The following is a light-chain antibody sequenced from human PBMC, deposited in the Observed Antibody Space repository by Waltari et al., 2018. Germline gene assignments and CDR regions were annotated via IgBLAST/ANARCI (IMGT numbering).Light chain of an antibody. Sequence: QSALTQPASVSGSPGQSITISCTGTSSAVGGYTNVSWYQQHPGKAPKLMIYDVTTRPSGVSNRFSGSKSVNTASLTISGLQAEDEADYYCSSYTSSSTWVFGGGTKLTVL. J-gene: IGLJ3*02. CDR1: SSAVGGYTN. CDR2: DVT. CDR3: SSYTSSSTWV. V-gene: IGLV2-14*03.